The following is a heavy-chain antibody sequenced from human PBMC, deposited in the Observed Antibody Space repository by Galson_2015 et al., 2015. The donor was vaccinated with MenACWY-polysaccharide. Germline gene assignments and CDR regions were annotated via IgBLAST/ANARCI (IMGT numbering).Heavy chain of an antibody. CDR2: IRSSGTNT. CDR3: AKDSTDFWSVAGRFDN. CDR1: GFTFTSYA. V-gene: IGHV3-23*01. Sequence: LRLSCAASGFTFTSYALSWVRQAPGKGLEWVSAIRSSGTNTYYADSVKGRFTISRDNSKNTLYLQMNSLRAEDTAVYYCAKDSTDFWSVAGRFDNWGQGTLVTVSS. D-gene: IGHD3-3*01. J-gene: IGHJ5*02.